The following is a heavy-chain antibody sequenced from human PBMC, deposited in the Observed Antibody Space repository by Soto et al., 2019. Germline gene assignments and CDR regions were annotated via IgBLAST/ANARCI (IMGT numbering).Heavy chain of an antibody. CDR3: ARDLGKRNPNGLADY. V-gene: IGHV1-2*04. CDR2: INPNSGGT. D-gene: IGHD6-13*01. J-gene: IGHJ4*02. Sequence: QVQLVQSGAEVKKPGASVKVSCKASGYTFTGYYMHWVRQAPGQGLEWVGWINPNSGGTNYAQKFQGWVTMTSDTSIITACMELSRLTSDDTAVYYCARDLGKRNPNGLADYWGQGALVTVSS. CDR1: GYTFTGYY.